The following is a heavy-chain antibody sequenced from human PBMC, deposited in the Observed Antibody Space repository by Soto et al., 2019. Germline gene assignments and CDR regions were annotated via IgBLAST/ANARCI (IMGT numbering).Heavy chain of an antibody. CDR3: ARDSWPAAYYDFWRGPGGYYFDY. V-gene: IGHV1-18*01. Sequence: QVQLVQSGAEVKKPGASVTVSCKASGYTFTSYGISWVRQAPGQGLEWMGWFSAYPGNTNYAQKLQGRGTRTTDTATSKAYRERRSLRADDTAVYDWARDSWPAAYYDFWRGPGGYYFDYWGQGTLVTVSS. CDR2: FSAYPGNT. D-gene: IGHD3-3*01. CDR1: GYTFTSYG. J-gene: IGHJ4*02.